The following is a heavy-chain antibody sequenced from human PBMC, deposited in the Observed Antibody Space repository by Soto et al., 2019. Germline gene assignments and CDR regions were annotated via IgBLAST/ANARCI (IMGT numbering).Heavy chain of an antibody. J-gene: IGHJ5*02. CDR1: GNTFASHG. CDR2: MNPDSGDT. V-gene: IGHV1-8*01. Sequence: ASLKVSCKASGNTFASHGFSWVRQAAGQGLEWMGWMNPDSGDTGYAQKFQGRVSMTRDTSINTAYMELSSLRSEDTAIYYCARMATSVTLNWFDPWGQGTLVTVSS. D-gene: IGHD2-21*02. CDR3: ARMATSVTLNWFDP.